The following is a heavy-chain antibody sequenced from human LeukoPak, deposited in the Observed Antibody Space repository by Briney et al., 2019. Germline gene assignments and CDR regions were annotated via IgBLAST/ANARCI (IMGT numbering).Heavy chain of an antibody. CDR1: GFIFNDFW. D-gene: IGHD6-13*01. CDR2: IRQDGGAK. V-gene: IGHV3-7*01. Sequence: GGSLRLSCTASGFIFNDFWMSWVRQAPGEGLEWVANIRQDGGAKNYVDSVKGRFTISRDNAKKSLYLQMNSLRAEDTAVYYCAPPPIAATGNWGQGTLVTVSS. J-gene: IGHJ4*02. CDR3: APPPIAATGN.